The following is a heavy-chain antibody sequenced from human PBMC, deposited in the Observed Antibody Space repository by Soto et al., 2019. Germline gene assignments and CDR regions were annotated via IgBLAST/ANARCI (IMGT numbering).Heavy chain of an antibody. D-gene: IGHD6-19*01. J-gene: IGHJ3*02. V-gene: IGHV1-46*01. Sequence: QVQLVQSGAEVKKPGASVKVSCKASGYTFTSYYIHWVRQAPGQGLEWMGIINPSGGSTSYAQKFQGRVTMTSDTSASTVFIEVSSLRSEDTAVYYCAGRYSSGDDAFDIWGQGTMVTVSS. CDR3: AGRYSSGDDAFDI. CDR2: INPSGGST. CDR1: GYTFTSYY.